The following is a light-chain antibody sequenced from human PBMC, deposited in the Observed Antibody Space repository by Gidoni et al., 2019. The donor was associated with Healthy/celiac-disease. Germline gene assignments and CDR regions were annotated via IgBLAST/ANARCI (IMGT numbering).Light chain of an antibody. CDR2: GAS. CDR1: QSVSSSY. CDR3: KQDGRSPRS. J-gene: IGKJ2*03. V-gene: IGKV3-20*01. Sequence: EFGLTQSQGTLPSPPGERATFPCRLRQSVSSSYLAWYQQKPGQAPRLLIYGASSRATGIPDRFSGSGSGTDFTLNISRLEAEDVGVYYCKQDGRSPRSFGEGTKLEIK.